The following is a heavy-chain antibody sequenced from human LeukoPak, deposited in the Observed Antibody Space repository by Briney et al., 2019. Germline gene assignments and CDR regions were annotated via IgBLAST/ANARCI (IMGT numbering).Heavy chain of an antibody. CDR2: ISAYNGNT. CDR3: ARDAGELLLGIRFDP. V-gene: IGHV1-18*04. CDR1: GYTFTGYY. Sequence: ASVKVSCKASGYTFTGYYMHWVRQAPGQGLEWMGWISAYNGNTNYAQKLQGRVTMTTDTSTSTAYMELRSLRSDDTAVYYCARDAGELLLGIRFDPWGQGTLVTVSS. D-gene: IGHD1-26*01. J-gene: IGHJ5*02.